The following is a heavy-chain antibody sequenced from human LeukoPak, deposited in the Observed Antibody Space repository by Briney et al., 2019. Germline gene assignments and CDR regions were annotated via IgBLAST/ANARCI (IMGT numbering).Heavy chain of an antibody. CDR1: GGTFSSYA. D-gene: IGHD4-17*01. CDR3: ARSFNPGYGDSL. J-gene: IGHJ4*02. V-gene: IGHV1-69*05. Sequence: SVKVSCKASGGTFSSYAISWVRQAPGQGLEWMGRIIPIFGTANYAQKFQGRVTITTDESTSTAYMELSSLRSEDTAVYYCARSFNPGYGDSLWGQGTLVTVSS. CDR2: IIPIFGTA.